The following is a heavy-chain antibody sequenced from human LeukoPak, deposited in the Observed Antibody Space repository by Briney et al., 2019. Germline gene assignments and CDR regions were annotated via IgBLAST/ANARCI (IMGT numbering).Heavy chain of an antibody. CDR3: ARASESWYVDY. CDR1: GGSFSGYY. J-gene: IGHJ4*02. D-gene: IGHD6-13*01. Sequence: PSETLSLTCAVYGGSFSGYYWSWIRQPPGKGLEWIGEINHSGSTNYNPSLKSRVTISVDASKNQFSLKLSSVTAADTAVYYCARASESWYVDYWGQGTLVTVSS. CDR2: INHSGST. V-gene: IGHV4-34*01.